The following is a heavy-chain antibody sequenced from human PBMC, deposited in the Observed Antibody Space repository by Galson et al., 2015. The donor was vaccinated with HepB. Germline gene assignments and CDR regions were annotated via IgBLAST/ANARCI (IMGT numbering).Heavy chain of an antibody. J-gene: IGHJ2*01. CDR3: AKEEINWYFDL. V-gene: IGHV3-30*02. D-gene: IGHD5-24*01. CDR1: RFTFSNYG. Sequence: SLRLSCAASRFTFSNYGMHWVRQAPGKGLEWVAFIQYDGFKKNYADSVKGRFIISRDNSKNTLYLLMNSLRAEDTAVYYCAKEEINWYFDLWGRGTLVTVSS. CDR2: IQYDGFKK.